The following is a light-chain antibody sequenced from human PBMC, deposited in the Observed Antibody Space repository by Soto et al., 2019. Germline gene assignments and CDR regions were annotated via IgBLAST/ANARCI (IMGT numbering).Light chain of an antibody. J-gene: IGKJ1*01. CDR2: RTS. Sequence: EVVLTQSPGTLSLSPGERATLSCRASESVSSSFLIWYQQKPGQAPRLLIYRTSNRVTGIPDRFSGSGSGTDFTLTISRLEPEDFAVYFCQHYGNSLWTFGQGTKVDIK. CDR1: ESVSSSF. V-gene: IGKV3-20*01. CDR3: QHYGNSLWT.